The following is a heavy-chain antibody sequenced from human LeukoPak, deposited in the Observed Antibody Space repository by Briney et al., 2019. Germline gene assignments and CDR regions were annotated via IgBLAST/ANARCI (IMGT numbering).Heavy chain of an antibody. V-gene: IGHV3-21*01. CDR3: ARDYYDSSGYYRFDY. Sequence: NPGGSLRLSCAASGFTFNIYAMSWVRQAPGKGLEWVSSISSSSSYIYYADSVKGRFTISRDNAKNSLYLQMNSLRAEDTAVYYCARDYYDSSGYYRFDYWGQGTLVTVS. D-gene: IGHD3-22*01. CDR1: GFTFNIYA. J-gene: IGHJ4*02. CDR2: ISSSSSYI.